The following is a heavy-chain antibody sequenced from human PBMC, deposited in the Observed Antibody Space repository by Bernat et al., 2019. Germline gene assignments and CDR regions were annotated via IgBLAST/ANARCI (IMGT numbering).Heavy chain of an antibody. V-gene: IGHV1-46*01. CDR2: INPSGGST. Sequence: QVQLVQSGAEVKKPGASVKVSCKASGYTFTSYYMHWVRQAPGQGLEWMGIINPSGGSTSYAQKFQGRVTMTRDTSTSTVYMELSSLRSEDTAVYYCARVSPPIAAAGRRYYFDYWGQGTLVTVSS. J-gene: IGHJ4*02. CDR1: GYTFTSYY. D-gene: IGHD6-13*01. CDR3: ARVSPPIAAAGRRYYFDY.